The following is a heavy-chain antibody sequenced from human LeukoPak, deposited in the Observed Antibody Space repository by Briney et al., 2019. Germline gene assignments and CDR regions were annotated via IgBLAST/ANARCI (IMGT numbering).Heavy chain of an antibody. CDR2: ISGGDGST. D-gene: IGHD3-10*01. V-gene: IGHV3-23*01. CDR3: AKDRGDVDLQCFDS. Sequence: GGSLRLSCAASGFTFNTYAMNWVRQAPGKGLEWVSAISGGDGSTYYADSVRGRFTISRDNSKNTLYLQMNSLRAEDTAVYYCAKDRGDVDLQCFDSWGQGTLVTVSS. J-gene: IGHJ4*02. CDR1: GFTFNTYA.